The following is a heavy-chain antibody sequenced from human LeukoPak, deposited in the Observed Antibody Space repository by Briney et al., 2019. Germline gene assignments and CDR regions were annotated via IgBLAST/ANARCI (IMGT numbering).Heavy chain of an antibody. V-gene: IGHV4-39*07. CDR2: IYYSGST. J-gene: IGHJ5*02. Sequence: NPSETPSLTCTVSGGSISSSSYYWGWIRQPPGKGLEWIGSIYYSGSTYYNPSLKSRVTISVDTSKNQFSLKLSSVTAADTAVYYCARDQRSQGWFDPWGQGTLVTVSS. CDR3: ARDQRSQGWFDP. CDR1: GGSISSSSYY.